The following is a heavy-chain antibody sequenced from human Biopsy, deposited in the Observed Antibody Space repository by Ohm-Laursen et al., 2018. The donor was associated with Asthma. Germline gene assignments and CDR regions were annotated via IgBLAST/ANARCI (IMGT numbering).Heavy chain of an antibody. J-gene: IGHJ5*02. CDR2: IKQDGSEK. CDR1: GFSFSSYW. V-gene: IGHV3-7*01. Sequence: SLRLSCAASGFSFSSYWMSWVRQAPGKGPEWVANIKQDGSEKYYVDSVKGRFSTSRDNAKNSLYLQMNSLRVEDTAVYYCARDGRWFDPWGQGTLVTVSS. CDR3: ARDGRWFDP.